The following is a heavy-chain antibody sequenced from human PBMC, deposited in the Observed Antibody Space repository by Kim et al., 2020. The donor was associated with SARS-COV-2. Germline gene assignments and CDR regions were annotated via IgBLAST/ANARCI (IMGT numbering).Heavy chain of an antibody. V-gene: IGHV4-34*01. J-gene: IGHJ6*03. Sequence: SETLSLTCAVYGGSFSGYYWSWIRQPPGKGLEWIGEINHSGSTNYNPSLKSRVTTSVDTSKNQFSLKLSSVTAADTAVYYCARGRAGHYYYYYMDVWGKGTTVTVSS. CDR2: INHSGST. CDR3: ARGRAGHYYYYYMDV. CDR1: GGSFSGYY.